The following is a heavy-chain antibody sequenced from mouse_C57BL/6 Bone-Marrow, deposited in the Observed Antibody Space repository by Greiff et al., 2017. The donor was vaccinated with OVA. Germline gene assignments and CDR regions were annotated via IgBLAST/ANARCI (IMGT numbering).Heavy chain of an antibody. D-gene: IGHD2-3*01. Sequence: QVQLKQPGAELVKPGASVKMSCKASGYTFTSYWLTWVKQRPGQGLEWIGAIYPGSGSTNYNEQFKRKATLAVATSSSTAYLLLSSLPSADSSVYYCARSYAGFYDRVDYWGQGTTLTVSS. CDR1: GYTFTSYW. V-gene: IGHV1-55*01. CDR3: ARSYAGFYDRVDY. CDR2: IYPGSGST. J-gene: IGHJ2*01.